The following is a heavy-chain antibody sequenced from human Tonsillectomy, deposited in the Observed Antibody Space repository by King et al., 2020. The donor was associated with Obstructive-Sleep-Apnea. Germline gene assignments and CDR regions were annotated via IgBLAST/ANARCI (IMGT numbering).Heavy chain of an antibody. D-gene: IGHD3-22*01. Sequence: ITLKESGPTLVKPTQTLTLTCTFSGFSLSTSGVGVGWIRQPPGKALEWLALIYWDDDKRYSPSLKSRLTITKDTSKNQVVLTMTNMDPVDTATYYCAHVGPWGDSSGYYYGDGMDVWGQGTTVTVSS. CDR3: AHVGPWGDSSGYYYGDGMDV. J-gene: IGHJ6*02. CDR1: GFSLSTSGVG. CDR2: IYWDDDK. V-gene: IGHV2-5*02.